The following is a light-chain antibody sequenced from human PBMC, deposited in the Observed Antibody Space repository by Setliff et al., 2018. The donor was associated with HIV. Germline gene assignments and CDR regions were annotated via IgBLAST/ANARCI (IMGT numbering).Light chain of an antibody. J-gene: IGLJ1*01. CDR2: DVT. V-gene: IGLV2-11*01. CDR1: SSGVGGYNY. CDR3: CSYAGSAYV. Sequence: QSALTQPRSVSGSPGQSVTISCTGTSSGVGGYNYVSWYQQHPGKAPKLMIYDVTKRPSGVPDRFSGSKSGNTASLTISGLQAEDEADYYCCSYAGSAYVFGTGTRSPS.